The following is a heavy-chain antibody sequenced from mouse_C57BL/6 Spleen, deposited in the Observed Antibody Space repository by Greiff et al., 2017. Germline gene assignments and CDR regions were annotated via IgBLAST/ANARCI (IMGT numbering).Heavy chain of an antibody. J-gene: IGHJ1*03. D-gene: IGHD2-5*01. V-gene: IGHV1-9*01. CDR2: ILPGSGST. CDR3: ARKDYSNWYFDV. CDR1: GYTFTGYW. Sequence: QVQLQQSGAELMKPGASVKLSCTASGYTFTGYWIEWVKQRPGHGLEWIGEILPGSGSTNYNKKFKGKATFTADTSSNTAYMQHSSLTTEDSAIYYCARKDYSNWYFDVWGTGTTVTVSS.